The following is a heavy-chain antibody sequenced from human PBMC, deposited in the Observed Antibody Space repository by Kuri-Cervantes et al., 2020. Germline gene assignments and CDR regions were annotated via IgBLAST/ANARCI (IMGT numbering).Heavy chain of an antibody. J-gene: IGHJ4*02. CDR3: ARSEN. CDR1: GGSISSSSYY. CDR2: IYYSGST. V-gene: IGHV4-39*07. Sequence: ESLKISCTVSGGSISSSSYYWGWIRQPPGKGLEWIGSIYYSGSTYYNPSLKSRVTISVDTSKNQFSLKLSSVTAADTAVYYCARSENWGQGTLVTVSS.